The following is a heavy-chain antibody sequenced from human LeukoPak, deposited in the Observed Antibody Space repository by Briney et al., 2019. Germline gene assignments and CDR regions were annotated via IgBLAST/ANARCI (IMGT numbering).Heavy chain of an antibody. CDR3: AVTYYDFWSGYPNWFDP. D-gene: IGHD3-3*01. J-gene: IGHJ5*02. Sequence: SETLSLTCAVYGGSFSGYYWSWIRQPPGKGLEWIEEINHSGSTNYNPSLKSRVTISVDTSKNQFSLKLSSVTAADTAVYYCAVTYYDFWSGYPNWFDPWGQGTLVTVSS. CDR1: GGSFSGYY. V-gene: IGHV4-34*01. CDR2: INHSGST.